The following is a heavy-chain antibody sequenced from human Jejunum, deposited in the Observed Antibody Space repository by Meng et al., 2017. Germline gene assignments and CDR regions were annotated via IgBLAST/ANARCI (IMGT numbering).Heavy chain of an antibody. Sequence: QAQLAQSGAEVKKSGASAKVSCEASGHTFTTLDINWVRQAAGQGLEWMGWMNPNSGITGYALKFRGRVTMTRDTSINTAYMELSSLTSEDTAIYYCARGVAAGFDYWGQGTLVTVSS. D-gene: IGHD6-13*01. CDR2: MNPNSGIT. V-gene: IGHV1-8*01. J-gene: IGHJ4*02. CDR1: GHTFTTLD. CDR3: ARGVAAGFDY.